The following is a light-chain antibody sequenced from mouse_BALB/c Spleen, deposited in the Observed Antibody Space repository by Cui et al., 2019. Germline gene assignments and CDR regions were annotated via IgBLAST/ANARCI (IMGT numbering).Light chain of an antibody. CDR3: HQWSSYPPT. V-gene: IGKV4-79*01. J-gene: IGKJ2*01. CDR1: SSVSSSY. Sequence: QIVLTQFPAIMSASPGDKVTLTCSASSSVSSSYLYWYQQKPGSSPKLWIYSTSNLASGVPARFSGSASGTSYSLTISSMEAEDAASYFCHQWSSYPPTFGGGTKLEIK. CDR2: STS.